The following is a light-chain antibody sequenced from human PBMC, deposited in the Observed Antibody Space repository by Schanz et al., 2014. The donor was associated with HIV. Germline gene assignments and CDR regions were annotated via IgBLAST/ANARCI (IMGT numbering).Light chain of an antibody. CDR2: DVS. CDR3: AAWDDSLNSAA. CDR1: SSDVGGYNY. Sequence: QSALTQPRSVSGSPGQSVTISCTGTSSDVGGYNYVSWYQQHPGKAPKLMIYDVSKRPSGVPDRFSGSKSGNTASLTVSGLQADDEADYYCAAWDDSLNSAAFGGGTQLTVL. J-gene: IGLJ7*01. V-gene: IGLV2-11*01.